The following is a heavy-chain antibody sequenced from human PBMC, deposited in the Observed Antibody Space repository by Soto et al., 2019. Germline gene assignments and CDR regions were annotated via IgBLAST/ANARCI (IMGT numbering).Heavy chain of an antibody. CDR3: AGGRRYSSDCSGGSCYPSWYFDL. D-gene: IGHD2-15*01. J-gene: IGHJ2*01. CDR1: GGSFSGYY. CDR2: INHSGST. V-gene: IGHV4-34*01. Sequence: QVQLQQWGAGLLKPSETLSLTCAVYGGSFSGYYWSWIRQPPGKGLEWIGEINHSGSTNYNPSLKSRVTISVDTSKNQFSLKLSSVTAADTAVYYCAGGRRYSSDCSGGSCYPSWYFDLWGRGTLVTVSS.